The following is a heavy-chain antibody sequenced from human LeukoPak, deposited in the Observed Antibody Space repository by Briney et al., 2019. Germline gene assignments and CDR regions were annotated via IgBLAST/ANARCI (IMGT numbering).Heavy chain of an antibody. J-gene: IGHJ4*02. Sequence: ASVKVSCKASGYIFTGSYIHWVRQAPGQGLEWMGWINPNSGDTNYAQKFQGRVTMTRDTSISTAYMELSRLRSDDTAVYYCAKERFYYDSSGYDLAWGPGTLATVSS. CDR2: INPNSGDT. V-gene: IGHV1-2*02. CDR3: AKERFYYDSSGYDLA. D-gene: IGHD3-22*01. CDR1: GYIFTGSY.